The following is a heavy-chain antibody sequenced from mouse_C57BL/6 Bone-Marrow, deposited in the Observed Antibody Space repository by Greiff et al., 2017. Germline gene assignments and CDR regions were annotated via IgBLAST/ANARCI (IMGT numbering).Heavy chain of an antibody. D-gene: IGHD3-1*01. V-gene: IGHV5-4*03. CDR3: ASDRGCDGGYYFDY. CDR1: GFTFSSYA. Sequence: EVKLVESGGGLVKPGGSLKLSCAASGFTFSSYAMSWVRQTPEKRLEWVATISAGGSYTYYPDNVKGRFTISRDNAQNNLYLQMSHLKSEDTAMYYCASDRGCDGGYYFDYWGQGTTLTVSS. CDR2: ISAGGSYT. J-gene: IGHJ2*01.